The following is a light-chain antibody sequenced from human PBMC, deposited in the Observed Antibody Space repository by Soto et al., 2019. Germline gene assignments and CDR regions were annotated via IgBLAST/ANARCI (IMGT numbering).Light chain of an antibody. CDR3: AARDDSLSSVV. CDR1: SSNIGSNT. CDR2: SNN. J-gene: IGLJ7*01. Sequence: QSVLTQPPSASGTPGQSVTVSCSGSSSNIGSNTVTWYQQLPGTPPILLLYSNNLRSSGVPDRFSGSRSGTSASLAISGLQSEDEADYYCAARDDSLSSVVFGGGTQLTVL. V-gene: IGLV1-44*01.